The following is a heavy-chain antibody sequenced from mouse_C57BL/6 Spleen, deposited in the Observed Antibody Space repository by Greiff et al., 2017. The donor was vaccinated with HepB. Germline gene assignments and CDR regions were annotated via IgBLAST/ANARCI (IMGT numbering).Heavy chain of an antibody. V-gene: IGHV5-6*01. CDR2: ISSGGSYT. CDR3: ARQGGLLRYLDY. CDR1: GFTFSSYG. Sequence: EVKLVESGGDLVKPGGSLKLSCAASGFTFSSYGMSWVRQTPDKRLEWVATISSGGSYTYYPDSVKGRFTISRDNAKNTLYLQMSSLKSEDTAMYYCARQGGLLRYLDYWGQGTTLTVSS. D-gene: IGHD1-1*01. J-gene: IGHJ2*01.